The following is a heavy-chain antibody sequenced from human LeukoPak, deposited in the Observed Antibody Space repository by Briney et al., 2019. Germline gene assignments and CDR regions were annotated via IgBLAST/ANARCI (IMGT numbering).Heavy chain of an antibody. D-gene: IGHD3-10*01. Sequence: SETLSLTCTVSGGSISSSSYYWGWIRQPPGKGLEWIGSIYYSGSTYYNPSLKSRVTISVGTSKNQFSLKLSSVTAADTAVYYCARRVLLWFGESNNWFDPWGQGTLVTVSS. CDR2: IYYSGST. CDR3: ARRVLLWFGESNNWFDP. J-gene: IGHJ5*02. V-gene: IGHV4-39*01. CDR1: GGSISSSSYY.